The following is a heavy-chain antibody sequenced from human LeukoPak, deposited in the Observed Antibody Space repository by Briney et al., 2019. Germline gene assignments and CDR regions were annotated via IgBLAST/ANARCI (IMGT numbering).Heavy chain of an antibody. CDR1: GFTFSSYG. J-gene: IGHJ4*02. V-gene: IGHV3-30*18. Sequence: PGGSLRLSCAASGFTFSSYGMHWVRQAPGKGLEWVAVISYDGSNKYYADSVKGRFTISRDNSKNTLYLQMNSLRAEDTAVYYCAKDPGIAVAGYFDYWGQGTLVTVSS. D-gene: IGHD6-19*01. CDR2: ISYDGSNK. CDR3: AKDPGIAVAGYFDY.